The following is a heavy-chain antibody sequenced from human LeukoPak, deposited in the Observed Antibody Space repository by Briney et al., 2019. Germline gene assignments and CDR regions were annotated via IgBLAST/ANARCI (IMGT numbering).Heavy chain of an antibody. J-gene: IGHJ4*02. CDR3: ADYGVSGVRNNFY. V-gene: IGHV3-74*01. CDR1: GFTFSSYW. D-gene: IGHD3-3*01. Sequence: GGSLRLSCAASGFTFSSYWMHWVRQVPGKGLVWVARINPGGSSITYADSVKGRFTISRDNSRNTVYLQMTSLRADDTAVYYCADYGVSGVRNNFYWGLGTLVTVSS. CDR2: INPGGSSI.